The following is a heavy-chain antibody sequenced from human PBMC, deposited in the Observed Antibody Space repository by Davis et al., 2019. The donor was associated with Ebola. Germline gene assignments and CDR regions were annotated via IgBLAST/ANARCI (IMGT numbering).Heavy chain of an antibody. CDR2: IKQDGSEK. D-gene: IGHD6-19*01. Sequence: GESLKISCIISGFSSGDYTMSWFRQAPGKGLEWVANIKQDGSEKYYVDSVKGRFTVSRDNAKNSVYLQMNSLRAEDTAVYYCAKTMGWLQQSGEEYFQHWGQGTLVTVSS. CDR1: GFSSGDYT. V-gene: IGHV3-7*03. CDR3: AKTMGWLQQSGEEYFQH. J-gene: IGHJ1*01.